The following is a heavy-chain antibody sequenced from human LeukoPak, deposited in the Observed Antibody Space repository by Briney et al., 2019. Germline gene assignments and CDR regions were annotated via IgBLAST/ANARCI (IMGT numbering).Heavy chain of an antibody. J-gene: IGHJ4*02. D-gene: IGHD6-13*01. CDR3: AKDRLKGTAAGPGSANYFDY. Sequence: GGSLRLSCAASGFTFSSYGMHWVRQAPGKGLEWVAFIRYDGSNKYYADSVKGRFTISRDNSKNTLYLQMSSLRAEDTAVYYCAKDRLKGTAAGPGSANYFDYWGQGTLVTVSS. CDR2: IRYDGSNK. CDR1: GFTFSSYG. V-gene: IGHV3-30*02.